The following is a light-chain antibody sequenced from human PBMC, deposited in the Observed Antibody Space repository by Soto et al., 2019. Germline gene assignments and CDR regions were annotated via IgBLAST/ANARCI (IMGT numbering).Light chain of an antibody. CDR3: QQRSNWPLT. CDR2: DAS. CDR1: QSVSSY. V-gene: IGKV3-11*01. J-gene: IGKJ4*01. Sequence: EIVLTQSPATLSLSPGERATLSCRASQSVSSYLAWYQQKPGQAPRLLMYDASNRATGIPARFSGSGSGPDFTLTISNLEPEDFAVYYCQQRSNWPLTFGGGTKVEIK.